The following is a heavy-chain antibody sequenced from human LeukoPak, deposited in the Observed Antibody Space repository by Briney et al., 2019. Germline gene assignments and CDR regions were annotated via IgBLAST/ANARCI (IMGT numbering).Heavy chain of an antibody. V-gene: IGHV3-7*01. CDR3: ARERRILSAPFPPDH. Sequence: GGSLRLSCAASGFTFSSYWMSWVRQAPGKGLEWVANIKQDGSEKYYVDSVKGRFTISRDNAKNSLYLQMNSLRAEDTAVYYCARERRILSAPFPPDHWGQGTLVTVSS. CDR2: IKQDGSEK. CDR1: GFTFSSYW. J-gene: IGHJ4*02.